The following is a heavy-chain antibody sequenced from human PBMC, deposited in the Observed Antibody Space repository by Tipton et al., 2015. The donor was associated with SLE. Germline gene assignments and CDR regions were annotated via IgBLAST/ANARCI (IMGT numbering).Heavy chain of an antibody. J-gene: IGHJ3*02. CDR1: GGSFSGYY. D-gene: IGHD3-22*01. V-gene: IGHV4-34*01. CDR3: AAADYYDSSPDI. Sequence: TLSLTCAVYGGSFSGYYWSWIRQPPGKGLEWIGEINHSGSTNYNPSLKSRVTISVDTSKNQFSLKLSSVTAADTAVYYCAAADYYDSSPDIWGQGTMVTVSS. CDR2: INHSGST.